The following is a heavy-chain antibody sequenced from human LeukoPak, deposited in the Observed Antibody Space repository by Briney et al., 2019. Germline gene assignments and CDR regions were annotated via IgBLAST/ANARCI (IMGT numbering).Heavy chain of an antibody. V-gene: IGHV3-74*01. CDR2: INTDGSHT. J-gene: IGHJ4*02. CDR1: GFTFSRYW. Sequence: GGSLRLSCAASGFTFSRYWTHWVRQAPGKGLVWVSRINTDGSHTTYADSVKGRFIISRDNAKNMVYLQMNSLRAEDTAVYYCARDVGGSDDYWGQGTLVTVSS. D-gene: IGHD2-15*01. CDR3: ARDVGGSDDY.